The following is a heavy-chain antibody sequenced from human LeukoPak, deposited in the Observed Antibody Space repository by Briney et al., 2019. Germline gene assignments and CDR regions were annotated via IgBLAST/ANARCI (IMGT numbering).Heavy chain of an antibody. CDR1: GFTVINNY. CDR2: ISGSGGST. Sequence: PGGSLRLSCAASGFTVINNYMTWVRQAPGKGLKWVSVISGSGGSTYYADSVKGRFTISRDNSKNTLYLQMNSLRAEDTAVYYCAKGPLRAHVDYWGQGTLVTVSS. V-gene: IGHV3-23*01. J-gene: IGHJ4*02. D-gene: IGHD3-16*01. CDR3: AKGPLRAHVDY.